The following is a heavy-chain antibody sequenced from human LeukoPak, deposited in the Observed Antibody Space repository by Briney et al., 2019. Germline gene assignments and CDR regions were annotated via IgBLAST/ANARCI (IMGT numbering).Heavy chain of an antibody. CDR2: ISWNSGSI. V-gene: IGHV3-9*01. J-gene: IGHJ4*02. CDR3: AKGGFGNSAYFDY. Sequence: PGGSLRLSCAASDFNFITYAMSWVRQAPGKGLEWVSGISWNSGSIGYADSVKGRFTISRDSAKNSLYLQMNSLRAEDTALYYCAKGGFGNSAYFDYWGQGTLVTVSS. D-gene: IGHD4-23*01. CDR1: DFNFITYA.